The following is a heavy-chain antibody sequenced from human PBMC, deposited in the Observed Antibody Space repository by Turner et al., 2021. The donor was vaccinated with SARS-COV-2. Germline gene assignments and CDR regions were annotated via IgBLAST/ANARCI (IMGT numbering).Heavy chain of an antibody. V-gene: IGHV3-21*01. CDR1: GFTFSSYR. D-gene: IGHD2-2*01. CDR3: ARDHRPVVVPAAKRAGSYYYGMDV. CDR2: ISSSSSYI. Sequence: EVQLVESGGGLVKPGGSLRLSCAASGFTFSSYRLNWVRLDPGKGLEWVSSISSSSSYIYYADSVKGRFTISRDNAKNSLYLQMNSLRAEDTAVYYCARDHRPVVVPAAKRAGSYYYGMDVWGQGTTVTVSS. J-gene: IGHJ6*02.